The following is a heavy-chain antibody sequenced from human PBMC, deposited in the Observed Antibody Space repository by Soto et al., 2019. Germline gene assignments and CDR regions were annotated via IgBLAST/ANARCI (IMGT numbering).Heavy chain of an antibody. Sequence: SLKISFAASGFTFSSYAMHWVRQAPGKGLEWVAVISYDGSNKYYADSVKGRLTMSRDNSKNTLYLQMNSLRAEDTAVYYCARDRGSGLYYYGRDVWGQGTAGTVSS. V-gene: IGHV3-30-3*01. CDR3: ARDRGSGLYYYGRDV. CDR2: ISYDGSNK. J-gene: IGHJ6*02. D-gene: IGHD3-10*01. CDR1: GFTFSSYA.